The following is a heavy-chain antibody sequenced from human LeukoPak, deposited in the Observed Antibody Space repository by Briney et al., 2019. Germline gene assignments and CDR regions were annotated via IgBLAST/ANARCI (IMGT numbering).Heavy chain of an antibody. J-gene: IGHJ4*02. D-gene: IGHD3-3*01. CDR1: GYTFTDYY. CDR2: INPNSGGT. Sequence: ASVKVSCKASGYTFTDYYMHWVRQAPGQGLEWMGWINPNSGGTNYAQKFQGRVTMTRDTSISTAYMELSGLRSDDTAVYYCATKSSGYYMYWGQGTLVTVSS. CDR3: ATKSSGYYMY. V-gene: IGHV1-2*02.